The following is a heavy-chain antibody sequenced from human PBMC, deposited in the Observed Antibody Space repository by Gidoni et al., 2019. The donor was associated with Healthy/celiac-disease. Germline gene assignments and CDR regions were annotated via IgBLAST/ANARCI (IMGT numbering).Heavy chain of an antibody. CDR3: AKVKGYGDYDICYFDY. Sequence: EVQLLESGGGLVQPGGSLRLSCAASGLTFSSYAMSWVRQAPGKGLEWVSAISGSGGSTYYADSVKGRFTISRDNSKNTLYLQMNSLRAEDTAVYYCAKVKGYGDYDICYFDYWGQGTLVTVSS. J-gene: IGHJ4*02. CDR1: GLTFSSYA. V-gene: IGHV3-23*01. CDR2: ISGSGGST. D-gene: IGHD4-17*01.